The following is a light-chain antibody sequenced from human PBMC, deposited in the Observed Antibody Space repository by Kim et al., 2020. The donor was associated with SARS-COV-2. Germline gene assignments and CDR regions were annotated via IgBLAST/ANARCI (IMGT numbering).Light chain of an antibody. CDR3: QSRDSGGKVV. CDR2: GRN. J-gene: IGLJ2*01. Sequence: SSELTPDPVVSVALGQTVRITCQGDSLRSYYATWYQQKPRQAPVVVIYGRNTRPSGIPDRFSGSASGNTASLTISGTQAEDEGDFYCQSRDSGGKVVFGGGTKLTVL. V-gene: IGLV3-19*01. CDR1: SLRSYY.